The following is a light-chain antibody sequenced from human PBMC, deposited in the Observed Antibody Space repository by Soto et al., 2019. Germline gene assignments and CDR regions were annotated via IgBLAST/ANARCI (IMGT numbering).Light chain of an antibody. Sequence: ELLMTQYHATMAVSPGDRDTVACRISQSINSNLAWYQQQPGQAPRLLIYAASTRATAVPDRFSGSGSGTDFTLTITCLQSDDFAVYFCQQYTDWPSTFGQGTRLEI. CDR2: AAS. J-gene: IGKJ5*01. CDR1: QSINSN. CDR3: QQYTDWPST. V-gene: IGKV3-15*01.